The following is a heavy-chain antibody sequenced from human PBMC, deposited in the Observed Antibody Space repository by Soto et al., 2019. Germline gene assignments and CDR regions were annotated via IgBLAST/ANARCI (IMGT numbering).Heavy chain of an antibody. J-gene: IGHJ6*02. CDR2: IYYRGNT. CDR3: ARDGREAAGIDV. V-gene: IGHV4-59*11. D-gene: IGHD1-26*01. Sequence: QVQLQESGPGLVKPSETLSLTCTVSGGSISSHYWSWVRQAPGKGLEWIGCIYYRGNTLYNPSLKSRGTTSVDTSNNQFSLKLDSVTTADTAVYYCARDGREAAGIDVWGQGTTVAVSS. CDR1: GGSISSHY.